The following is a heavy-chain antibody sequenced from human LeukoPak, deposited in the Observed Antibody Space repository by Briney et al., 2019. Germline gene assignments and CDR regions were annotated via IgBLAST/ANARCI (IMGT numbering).Heavy chain of an antibody. D-gene: IGHD4-23*01. CDR2: FDPEDGET. J-gene: IGHJ3*02. CDR3: ATCRDLRWCDAFDI. CDR1: GHTLTELS. V-gene: IGHV1-24*01. Sequence: ASVKVSCKVSGHTLTELSMHWVRQAPGKGLEWMGGFDPEDGETIYAQKFQGRVTMTEDTSTDTAYVELSSLRSEDTAVYYCATCRDLRWCDAFDIWGQGTMVTVSS.